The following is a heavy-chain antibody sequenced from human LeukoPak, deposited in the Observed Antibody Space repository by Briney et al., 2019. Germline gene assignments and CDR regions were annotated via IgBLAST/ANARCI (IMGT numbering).Heavy chain of an antibody. D-gene: IGHD3-10*01. CDR1: GFTHSSYA. CDR2: LSGRGGST. V-gene: IGHV3-23*01. CDR3: ANTPSTLWFGELLAYFDY. J-gene: IGHJ4*02. Sequence: GACLRLSRAASGFTHSSYAMSGGRQPPGKGLEWGSALSGRGGSTYYADSVKGRFTISRDNSKNTLYLQLNSLRAEDTAVYYCANTPSTLWFGELLAYFDYWGQGTLVTVSS.